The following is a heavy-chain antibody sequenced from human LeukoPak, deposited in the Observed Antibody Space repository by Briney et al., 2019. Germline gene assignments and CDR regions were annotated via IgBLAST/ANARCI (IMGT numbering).Heavy chain of an antibody. CDR3: ATSIRFLEWLPPSGYMDV. J-gene: IGHJ6*03. D-gene: IGHD3-3*01. Sequence: SVKVSCNASGGTFSSYAISWVRQAPGQGLEWMGGIIPIFGTANYAQEFQCRVTITADESTSTAYMEVSSLRSEDTAVYYCATSIRFLEWLPPSGYMDVWGKGTTVTVSS. V-gene: IGHV1-69*13. CDR1: GGTFSSYA. CDR2: IIPIFGTA.